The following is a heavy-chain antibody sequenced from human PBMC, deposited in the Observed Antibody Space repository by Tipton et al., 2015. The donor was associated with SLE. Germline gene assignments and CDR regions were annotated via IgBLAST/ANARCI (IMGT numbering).Heavy chain of an antibody. J-gene: IGHJ2*01. Sequence: TLSLTCTVSGGSISRYYWGWIRQPAGKGLEWIGRIYTGGNTKYNPSLKRRVTMSVDTSKNHFSLKLISVTAADTAVYYCAREFLNPVTTVHYYFDLWGRGTLVTVSS. D-gene: IGHD4-11*01. CDR3: AREFLNPVTTVHYYFDL. CDR1: GGSISRYY. V-gene: IGHV4-4*07. CDR2: IYTGGNT.